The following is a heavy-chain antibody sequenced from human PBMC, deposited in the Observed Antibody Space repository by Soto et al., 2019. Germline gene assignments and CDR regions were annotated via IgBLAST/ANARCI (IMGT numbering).Heavy chain of an antibody. CDR2: IYWDDDK. Sequence: QITLKESGPTLVKPTQTLTLTCTFSGFSLSTGGVGVGWIRQPPGKALEWLALIYWDDDKRYSPSLKSRLTITKDTSKNQVVLTMTNMDPVDTATYYCAHLYYDILTGYYPFDYWGQGTLVTVSS. D-gene: IGHD3-9*01. CDR1: GFSLSTGGVG. V-gene: IGHV2-5*02. CDR3: AHLYYDILTGYYPFDY. J-gene: IGHJ4*02.